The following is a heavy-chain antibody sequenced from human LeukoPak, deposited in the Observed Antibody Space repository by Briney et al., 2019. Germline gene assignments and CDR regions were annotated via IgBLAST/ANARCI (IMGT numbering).Heavy chain of an antibody. CDR2: TYDGGRG. D-gene: IGHD4-17*01. J-gene: IGHJ5*02. V-gene: IGHV4-59*13. CDR3: ARLWRPHDYDNWFDH. CDR1: GGYFSSSL. Sequence: SETLSLTCTVSGGYFSSSLWTWIRRAPGKGLDLIGFTYDGGRGNYKPSLRGRVDISLDTSNNRYSLRLTSVTAADTGVYYCARLWRPHDYDNWFDHWGQGILVTVSS.